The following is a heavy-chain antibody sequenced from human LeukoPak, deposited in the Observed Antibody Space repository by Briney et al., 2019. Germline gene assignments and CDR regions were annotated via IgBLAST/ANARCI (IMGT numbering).Heavy chain of an antibody. CDR1: GFTFGTYA. Sequence: PGGSLRLSCAASGFTFGTYAMHWVRQAPGEGPVWVSRITGASRTIFYAESVKGRFTISRDNAKNTLYLQMNSLRADDTAMYFCTRDWILGSLPLAFDVWGQGTMVTVSP. J-gene: IGHJ3*01. D-gene: IGHD5-18*01. CDR3: TRDWILGSLPLAFDV. CDR2: ITGASRTI. V-gene: IGHV3-74*01.